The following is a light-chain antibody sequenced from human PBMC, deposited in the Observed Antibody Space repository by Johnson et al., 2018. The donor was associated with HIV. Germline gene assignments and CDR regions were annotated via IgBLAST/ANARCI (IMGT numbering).Light chain of an antibody. CDR2: DND. J-gene: IGLJ1*01. CDR1: SSNIGNNY. CDR3: ATWDSSLSAYV. V-gene: IGLV1-51*01. Sequence: QSVLTQPPSVSAAPGQKVTISCSGSSSNIGNNYVSWYQQLPGTAPKVLIYDNDKRPSGIPDRFSASKSGSSATLGITGLQTGDEADYYCATWDSSLSAYVFGPGTKVTIL.